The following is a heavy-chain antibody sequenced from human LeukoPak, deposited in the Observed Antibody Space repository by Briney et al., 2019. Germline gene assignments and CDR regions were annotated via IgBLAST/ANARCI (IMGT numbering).Heavy chain of an antibody. Sequence: KXSCXASGYXFTGYYXHWVRQAPGQGLEWXXXIXXNSGGTNYAQKFQGWVTMTRDTSISTAYMELGRLRSDDTAVYYCARDLPYMVQGVHYYYGMDVWGQGTTVTVSS. V-gene: IGHV1-2*04. CDR3: ARDLPYMVQGVHYYYGMDV. J-gene: IGHJ6*02. D-gene: IGHD3-10*01. CDR1: GYXFTGYY. CDR2: IXXNSGGT.